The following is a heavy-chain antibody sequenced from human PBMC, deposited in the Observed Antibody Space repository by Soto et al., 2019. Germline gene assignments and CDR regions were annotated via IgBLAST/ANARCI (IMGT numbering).Heavy chain of an antibody. CDR1: GGGFGSYT. CDR2: IIPILGIA. J-gene: IGHJ6*02. V-gene: IGHV1-69*04. CDR3: ARDSGPRGYSGYVHVSGMDV. Sequence: SVKVSWEACGGGFGSYTRRWVRQATGQGLEWMGRIIPILGIANYAQKFQGRVTITADKSTSTAYMELSSLRSEDTAVYYCARDSGPRGYSGYVHVSGMDVWGQGTTVTVSS. D-gene: IGHD5-12*01.